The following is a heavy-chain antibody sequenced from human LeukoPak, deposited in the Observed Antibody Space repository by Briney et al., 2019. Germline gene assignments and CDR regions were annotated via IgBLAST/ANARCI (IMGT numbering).Heavy chain of an antibody. J-gene: IGHJ4*02. CDR2: INSDGSNT. V-gene: IGHV3-74*01. Sequence: AGGSLRLSCTTSGFTVTNYWMHWVRQAPGKGLVWVSRINSDGSNTNYAGSVKGRFTISRDNARNTLYLQMNSLRAEDTAVYYWAGGLSDYYYTVGYWGQGTLVTVSS. CDR3: AGGLSDYYYTVGY. CDR1: GFTVTNYW. D-gene: IGHD3-22*01.